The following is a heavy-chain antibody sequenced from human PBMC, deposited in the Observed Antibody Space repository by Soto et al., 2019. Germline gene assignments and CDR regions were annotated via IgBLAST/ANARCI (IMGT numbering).Heavy chain of an antibody. CDR2: ISYDGSNK. V-gene: IGHV3-30-3*01. CDR1: GFTFSSYA. CDR3: ASEAPGGWLKYYFDY. J-gene: IGHJ4*02. Sequence: QVQLVESGGGVVQPGRSLRLSCAASGFTFSSYAMHWVRQAPGKGLEWVAVISYDGSNKYYADSVKRRFTISRDNSKNTLYLQMNSMRAEDTAVYYCASEAPGGWLKYYFDYWGQGTLVTVSS. D-gene: IGHD6-19*01.